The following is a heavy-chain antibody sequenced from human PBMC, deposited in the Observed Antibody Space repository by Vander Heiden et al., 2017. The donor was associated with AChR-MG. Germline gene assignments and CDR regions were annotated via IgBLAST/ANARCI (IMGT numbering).Heavy chain of an antibody. J-gene: IGHJ4*02. V-gene: IGHV3-30*02. CDR1: GLTPSSYG. CDR2: IRYDGSNK. D-gene: IGHD3-3*01. CDR3: AKERFLEWLLYTYFDY. Sequence: QVQLVESGGGVVQPGGSLRLSCAASGLTPSSYGLHWVRQAPGKGLELVAFIRYDGSNKYYADSVKGRFTISRDNSKNTLYLQMNSLRAEDTAVYYCAKERFLEWLLYTYFDYWVQGTLVTVSS.